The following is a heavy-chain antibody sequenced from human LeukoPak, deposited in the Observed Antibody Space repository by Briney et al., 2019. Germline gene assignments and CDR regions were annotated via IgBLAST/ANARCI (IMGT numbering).Heavy chain of an antibody. J-gene: IGHJ4*02. CDR3: ARDIRSIAAAGYVDY. V-gene: IGHV3-33*08. Sequence: GGSLRLSCVASGFTFSSYGMHWVRQAPGKGLEWVAVIWYDGSNKYYADSVKGRFTISRDNSKNTLYLQMNSLRAEDTAVYYCARDIRSIAAAGYVDYWGQGTLVTVSS. D-gene: IGHD6-13*01. CDR2: IWYDGSNK. CDR1: GFTFSSYG.